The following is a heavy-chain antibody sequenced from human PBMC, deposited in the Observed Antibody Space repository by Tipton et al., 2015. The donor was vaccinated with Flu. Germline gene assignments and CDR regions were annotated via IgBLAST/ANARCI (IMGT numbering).Heavy chain of an antibody. J-gene: IGHJ3*02. V-gene: IGHV3-9*01. CDR2: ISWNSGSI. CDR1: GFTFDDYA. D-gene: IGHD6-19*01. CDR3: AKDNLSYSSGWYEEWGAFDI. Sequence: RSLRLSCAASGFTFDDYAMHWVRQAPGKGLEWVSGISWNSGSIGYADSVKGRFTISRDNAKNSLYLQMNSLRAEDTALYYCAKDNLSYSSGWYEEWGAFDIWGQGTMVTVSS.